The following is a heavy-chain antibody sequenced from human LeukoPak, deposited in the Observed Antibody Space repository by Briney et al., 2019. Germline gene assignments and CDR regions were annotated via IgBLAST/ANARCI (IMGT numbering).Heavy chain of an antibody. D-gene: IGHD2-2*01. Sequence: SETLSLTCTVSGDSTSNSYWTWIRQPAGKRLEYIGRVYGGGSTNYNPSLKSRVTMSIDTSKNQFSLKLTSVTAADTAVYYCVKEYRSTTICYPSGGWYDPWGQGTLVTVSS. V-gene: IGHV4-4*07. J-gene: IGHJ5*02. CDR3: VKEYRSTTICYPSGGWYDP. CDR2: VYGGGST. CDR1: GDSTSNSY.